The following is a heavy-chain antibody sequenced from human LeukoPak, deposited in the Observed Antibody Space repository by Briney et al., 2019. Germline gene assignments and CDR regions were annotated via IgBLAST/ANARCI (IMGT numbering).Heavy chain of an antibody. CDR1: GFTFSNYG. V-gene: IGHV3-30*19. CDR3: ARGDAVVDVDY. D-gene: IGHD3-22*01. J-gene: IGHJ4*02. CDR2: ISYDGSNK. Sequence: GGSLRLSCAAYGFTFSNYGMHWVRQAPGKGLEWVAVISYDGSNKYYADSVKGRFTISRDNSKNTLYLQMNSLRAEDTAVYYCARGDAVVDVDYWGQGTLVTVSS.